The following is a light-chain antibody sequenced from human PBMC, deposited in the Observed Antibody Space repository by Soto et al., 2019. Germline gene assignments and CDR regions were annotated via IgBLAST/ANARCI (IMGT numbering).Light chain of an antibody. CDR1: QSVSIY. J-gene: IGKJ1*01. CDR2: DAS. Sequence: EIVLTQSPATLSLSPGERATLSCRASQSVSIYLAWYQQKPGQAHRLLIYDASNRATGIPDRFSGSGSGTDFTLTISRLEPEDFAVYYCQHYVSSPPWTFAQGTKVDIK. V-gene: IGKV3-11*01. CDR3: QHYVSSPPWT.